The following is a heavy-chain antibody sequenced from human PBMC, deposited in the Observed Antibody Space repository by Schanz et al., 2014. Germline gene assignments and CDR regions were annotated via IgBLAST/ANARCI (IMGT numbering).Heavy chain of an antibody. D-gene: IGHD1-26*01. J-gene: IGHJ4*02. CDR3: ARGGATRFDY. CDR1: GFTVSSNY. Sequence: EVQLVESGGGLIQPGGSLRLSCVASGFTVSSNYMSWVRQAPGKGLEWVSYISSSSSTIYYADSVKGRFTISRDNAKNSLYLQMNSLRDEDTAVYYCARGGATRFDYWGQGTLVAVSS. CDR2: ISSSSSTI. V-gene: IGHV3-48*02.